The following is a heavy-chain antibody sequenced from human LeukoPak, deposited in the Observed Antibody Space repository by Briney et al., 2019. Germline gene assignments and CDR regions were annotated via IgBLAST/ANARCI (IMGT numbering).Heavy chain of an antibody. CDR2: IIPIFGTA. V-gene: IGHV1-69*13. CDR3: ARGYCSSTSCRYYYYYYMDV. CDR1: GGTFSSYA. D-gene: IGHD2-2*01. Sequence: SVKVSCKASGGTFSSYAISWVQQAPGQGLEWMGGIIPIFGTANYAQKFQGRVTITADESTSTAYMELSSLRSEDTAVYYCARGYCSSTSCRYYYYYYMDVWGKGTTVTVSS. J-gene: IGHJ6*03.